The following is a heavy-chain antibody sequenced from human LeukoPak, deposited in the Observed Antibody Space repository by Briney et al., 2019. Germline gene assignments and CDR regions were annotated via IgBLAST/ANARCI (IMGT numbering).Heavy chain of an antibody. Sequence: GGSLRHSCAASGFTFSSYNRNWVRQAPGKGLEWVSYICSSGSTIYYADSVKGRFTISRDNAKNSLYLQMNSLRAEDTAVYYCARHYYDILTGYYSATDYWGQGTLVTVSS. J-gene: IGHJ4*02. V-gene: IGHV3-48*04. CDR2: ICSSGSTI. CDR3: ARHYYDILTGYYSATDY. D-gene: IGHD3-9*01. CDR1: GFTFSSYN.